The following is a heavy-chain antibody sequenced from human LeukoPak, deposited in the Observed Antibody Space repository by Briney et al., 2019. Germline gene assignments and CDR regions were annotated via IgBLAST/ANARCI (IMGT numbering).Heavy chain of an antibody. Sequence: GGSLRLSCAASGFTFSSYAMHWVRQAPGKGLEYVSAISSNGGSTYYANSVKGRFTISRDNSKNTLYLQMGSLRAEDMAVYYCARVRVRGITGAFDIWGQGTMVTVSS. CDR1: GFTFSSYA. J-gene: IGHJ3*02. V-gene: IGHV3-64*01. CDR2: ISSNGGST. D-gene: IGHD3-10*01. CDR3: ARVRVRGITGAFDI.